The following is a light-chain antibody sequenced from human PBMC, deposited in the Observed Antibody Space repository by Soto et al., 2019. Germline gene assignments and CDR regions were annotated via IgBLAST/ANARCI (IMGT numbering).Light chain of an antibody. CDR1: QSISTW. V-gene: IGKV1-5*01. Sequence: DTQMTQSPSTLSASVGDRVTITCRASQSISTWLAWYQQKPGKAPKLLIYAASTLESGVPTRFSGSGSETEFTLTVSSLQPDDSATYYCQQYNDYITFGQGTRLEIK. CDR2: AAS. J-gene: IGKJ5*01. CDR3: QQYNDYIT.